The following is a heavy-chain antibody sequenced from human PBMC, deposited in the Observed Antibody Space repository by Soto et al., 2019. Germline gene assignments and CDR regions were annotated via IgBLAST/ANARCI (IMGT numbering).Heavy chain of an antibody. J-gene: IGHJ4*02. V-gene: IGHV3-33*01. CDR1: GFTFSSYG. Sequence: QVQLVESGGGVVQPGRSLRLSCAASGFTFSSYGMHWVRQAPGKGLEWVAGIWYDGSNKYYADSVKGRFTISRDNSKNTLYLQMNSLRAEDTAVYYCARDGGYSSGWFDYWGQGTLVTVSS. CDR3: ARDGGYSSGWFDY. CDR2: IWYDGSNK. D-gene: IGHD6-19*01.